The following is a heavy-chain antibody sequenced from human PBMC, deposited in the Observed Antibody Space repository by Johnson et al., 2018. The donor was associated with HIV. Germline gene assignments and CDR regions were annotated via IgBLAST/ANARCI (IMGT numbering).Heavy chain of an antibody. J-gene: IGHJ3*02. Sequence: QMQLVESGGGLERPGGSLRLSCVASGFTFDDYGMSWVRQPPGKGLEWVAIISYDGSTKYYADSVNGRFTSARDNSKNTLYLQMNSLRAEDTAVYYCAREGYDSSGYSDAFDIWGQGTMVTVSS. CDR2: ISYDGSTK. D-gene: IGHD3-22*01. CDR3: AREGYDSSGYSDAFDI. CDR1: GFTFDDYG. V-gene: IGHV3-30-3*01.